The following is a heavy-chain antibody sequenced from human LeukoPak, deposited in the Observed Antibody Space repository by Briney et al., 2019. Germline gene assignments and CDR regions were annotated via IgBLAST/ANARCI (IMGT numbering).Heavy chain of an antibody. CDR2: ISAYNGNT. D-gene: IGHD3-22*01. CDR3: AREADRVRFYDSSGYYLH. V-gene: IGHV1-18*01. J-gene: IGHJ4*02. CDR1: GYTSTSYG. Sequence: ASVKVSCKASGYTSTSYGISWVRQAPGQGFEWMGWISAYNGNTNYAQKLQGRVTMTTDTSTSTAYMELRSLRSDDTAVYYCAREADRVRFYDSSGYYLHWGQGTLVTVSS.